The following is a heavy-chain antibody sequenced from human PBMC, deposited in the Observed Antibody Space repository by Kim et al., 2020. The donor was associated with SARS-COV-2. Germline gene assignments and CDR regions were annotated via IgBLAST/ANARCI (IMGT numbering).Heavy chain of an antibody. D-gene: IGHD5-18*01. CDR1: EFTFSSYG. V-gene: IGHV3-33*01. CDR2: IWYDGSNK. Sequence: GGSLRLSCAASEFTFSSYGMHWVRQAPGKGLEWVAVIWYDGSNKYYADSVKGRFTISRDNSKNTLYLQMNSLRAEDTAVYYCARDGGLGYSWAGNWCDPWGQGPLVTVSS. J-gene: IGHJ5*02. CDR3: ARDGGLGYSWAGNWCDP.